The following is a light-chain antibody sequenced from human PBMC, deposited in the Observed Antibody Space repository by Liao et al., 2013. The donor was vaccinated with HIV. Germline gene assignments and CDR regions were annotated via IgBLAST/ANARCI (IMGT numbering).Light chain of an antibody. J-gene: IGLJ2*01. CDR3: LAWDSSTVV. Sequence: SYELTQPPSVSVSPGQTATITCSGDKLGDKYACWYQQRPGQSPVLVIYQDTKRPSGIPERFSGSNSGNTATLTISGTQAVDEADYYCLAWDSSTVVFGGGTKLTVL. CDR1: KLGDKY. CDR2: QDT. V-gene: IGLV3-1*01.